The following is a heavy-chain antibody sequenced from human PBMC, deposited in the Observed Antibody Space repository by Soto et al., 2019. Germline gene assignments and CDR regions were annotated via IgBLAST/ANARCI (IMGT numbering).Heavy chain of an antibody. CDR1: GGSFSGYQ. J-gene: IGHJ4*02. CDR3: ARYSSIWSFGD. CDR2: INHSGST. Sequence: QVQLQQWGAGLLKPSETLSLTCAAYGGSFSGYQWSWIRQPPGKGLEWIGEINHSGSTNYNPSLKSRVTISVDTSIQQFSLRLSSVTAADTAVYFCARYSSIWSFGDWGQGTLVTVSS. V-gene: IGHV4-34*01. D-gene: IGHD6-13*01.